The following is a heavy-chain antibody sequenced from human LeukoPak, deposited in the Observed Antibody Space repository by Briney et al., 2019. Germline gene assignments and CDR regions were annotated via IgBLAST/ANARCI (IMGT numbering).Heavy chain of an antibody. D-gene: IGHD6-13*01. CDR1: GFTFSSSA. J-gene: IGHJ5*02. CDR3: AKDFGSSSWFAPRFDP. CDR2: ISNNGGYT. V-gene: IGHV3-23*01. Sequence: GGSLRLSCAASGFTFSSSAMSWVRQAPGKGLEWVSAISNNGGYTYYADSVKGRFTISRDNSKNTLYLQMNSLRAEDTAVYYCAKDFGSSSWFAPRFDPWGQGTLVTVSS.